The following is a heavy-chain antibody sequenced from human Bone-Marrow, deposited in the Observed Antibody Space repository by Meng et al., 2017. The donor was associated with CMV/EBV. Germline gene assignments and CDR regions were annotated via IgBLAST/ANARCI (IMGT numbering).Heavy chain of an antibody. CDR2: IDHSGST. Sequence: GSLRLSCAVYGGSFSAYYWSWIRQPLGKGLEWIGEIDHSGSTNYHPSLKSRVTISVDTSKNQFSLKLSSVTAADTAVYYCARNGPTYCSSTSCSLDPFDYWGQGTLVTVSS. CDR1: GGSFSAYY. V-gene: IGHV4-34*01. CDR3: ARNGPTYCSSTSCSLDPFDY. J-gene: IGHJ4*02. D-gene: IGHD2-2*01.